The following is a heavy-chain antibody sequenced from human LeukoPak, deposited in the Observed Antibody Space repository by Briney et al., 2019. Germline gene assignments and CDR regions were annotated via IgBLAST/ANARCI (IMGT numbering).Heavy chain of an antibody. D-gene: IGHD2-2*01. CDR2: IYYSGIT. Sequence: TPSETLSLTCTVSGGSISSDYWGWIRQPPGKGLEWIGHIYYSGITKYNPSLKTRVTISVDTSKNQFSLKLNYVTAADTAVYYCARQADCSSTTCNPFDYWGQGTPVTVSS. CDR3: ARQADCSSTTCNPFDY. V-gene: IGHV4-59*01. CDR1: GGSISSDY. J-gene: IGHJ4*02.